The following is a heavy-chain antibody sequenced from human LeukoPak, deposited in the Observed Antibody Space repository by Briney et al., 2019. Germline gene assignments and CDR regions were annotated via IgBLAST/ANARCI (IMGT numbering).Heavy chain of an antibody. V-gene: IGHV3-33*05. CDR1: GFIFSSYG. CDR3: AKAAVGDVFSFDY. D-gene: IGHD1-26*01. Sequence: GGSLRLSCAASGFIFSSYGMHWVRQAPGKGLEWVAVISYDGSNKYYADSVKGRFTISRDNSENTVYLQMSSLRVEDTAVYYCAKAAVGDVFSFDYWGQGTLVTVSS. J-gene: IGHJ4*02. CDR2: ISYDGSNK.